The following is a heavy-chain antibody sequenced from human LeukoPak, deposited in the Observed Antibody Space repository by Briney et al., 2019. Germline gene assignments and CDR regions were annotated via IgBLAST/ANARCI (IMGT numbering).Heavy chain of an antibody. Sequence: PSETLSLTCTASGGSISSGGYYWSWIRQPPGKGLEWIGYIYHSGSTYYNPSLKSRVTISVDRSKNQFSLKLSSVTAADTAVYYCARDHGYSYGTAQFDPWGQGTLVTVSS. CDR2: IYHSGST. V-gene: IGHV4-30-2*01. CDR3: ARDHGYSYGTAQFDP. J-gene: IGHJ5*02. CDR1: GGSISSGGYY. D-gene: IGHD5-18*01.